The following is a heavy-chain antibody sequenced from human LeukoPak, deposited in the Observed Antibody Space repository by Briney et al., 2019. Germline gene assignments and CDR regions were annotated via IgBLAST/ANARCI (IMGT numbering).Heavy chain of an antibody. D-gene: IGHD3-10*01. J-gene: IGHJ4*02. V-gene: IGHV4-59*12. CDR2: IYYSGST. Sequence: SETLSLTCTVSGGSISNNYWSWVRQPPGKGLEWIGYIYYSGSTNYSPSLKSRVTISVDTSKNQFSLKLNSVTAADTAVYYCARESPVTSWFGEFTPIDYWGQGTLVTVSS. CDR3: ARESPVTSWFGEFTPIDY. CDR1: GGSISNNY.